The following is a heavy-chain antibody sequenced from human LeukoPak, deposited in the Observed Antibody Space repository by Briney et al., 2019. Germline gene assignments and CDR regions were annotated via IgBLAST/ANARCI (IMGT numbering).Heavy chain of an antibody. V-gene: IGHV3-30*02. CDR3: AREGTGYSNYYYYYYMDV. Sequence: PGGSLRLSCAASGFTFSSYGMHWVRQAPGKGLEWVAFIRYDGSNKYYADSVKGRFTISRDNSKNTLYLQMNSLRAEDTAVYYCAREGTGYSNYYYYYYMDVWGKGTTVTVSS. CDR2: IRYDGSNK. D-gene: IGHD4-11*01. CDR1: GFTFSSYG. J-gene: IGHJ6*03.